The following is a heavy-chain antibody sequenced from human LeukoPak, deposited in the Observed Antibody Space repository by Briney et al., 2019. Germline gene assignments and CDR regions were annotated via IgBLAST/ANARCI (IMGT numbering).Heavy chain of an antibody. J-gene: IGHJ5*02. D-gene: IGHD2-2*01. CDR1: GYTFTSYD. CDR3: ARGLEYCSSTSCYYWFDP. Sequence: GASVKVSCKASGYTFTSYDISWVRQAPGQGLEWMGWISAYNGNTNYAQKLQGRVTMTTDTSTSTAYMELRSLRSDDTAVYYCARGLEYCSSTSCYYWFDPWGQGTLVTVSS. CDR2: ISAYNGNT. V-gene: IGHV1-18*01.